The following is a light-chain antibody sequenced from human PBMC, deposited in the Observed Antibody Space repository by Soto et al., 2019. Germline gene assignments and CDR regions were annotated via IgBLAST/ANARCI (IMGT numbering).Light chain of an antibody. CDR2: DAF. CDR3: QQYENPPFT. V-gene: IGKV1-33*01. CDR1: QDISNL. Sequence: DIQMTQSPPSLSASIGDRVTITCQASQDISNLVNWYQQRPGKAPKLLIYDAFKLEDGVPSRFSGSGSGTHFSFTISSLQSEDFATDYCQQYENPPFTFGPGTKVDIK. J-gene: IGKJ3*01.